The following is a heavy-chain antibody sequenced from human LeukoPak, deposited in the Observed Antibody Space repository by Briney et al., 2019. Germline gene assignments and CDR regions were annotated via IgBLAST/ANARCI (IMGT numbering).Heavy chain of an antibody. J-gene: IGHJ4*02. D-gene: IGHD3-22*01. CDR2: IYYSGST. V-gene: IGHV4-59*08. CDR1: GGSISSYY. CDR3: ARQFADSSGYYLTSDTQFDY. Sequence: PSETLSLTCTVSGGSISSYYWSWIRQPPGKGLEWIGYIYYSGSTNYNPSLKSRVTISVDTSKNQFSLKLSSVTAADTAVYYCARQFADSSGYYLTSDTQFDYWGQGTLVTVSS.